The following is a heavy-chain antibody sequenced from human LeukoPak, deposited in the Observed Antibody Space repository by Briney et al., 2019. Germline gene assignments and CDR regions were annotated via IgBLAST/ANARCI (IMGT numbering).Heavy chain of an antibody. CDR3: ARTSIQQLVRDY. V-gene: IGHV3-21*01. CDR2: ISSSSYI. J-gene: IGHJ4*02. D-gene: IGHD6-13*01. Sequence: GGSLRLSCAASGFTFSSYSMNWVRQAPGKGLEWVSSISSSSYIYYADSVKGRFTISRDNAKNSLYLQMNSLRAEDTAVYYCARTSIQQLVRDYWGQGTLVTVSS. CDR1: GFTFSSYS.